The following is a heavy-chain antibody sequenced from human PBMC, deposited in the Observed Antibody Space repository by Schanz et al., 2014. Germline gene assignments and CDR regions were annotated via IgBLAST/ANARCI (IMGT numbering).Heavy chain of an antibody. J-gene: IGHJ5*02. CDR3: AREGTIIRGLTGWFDP. Sequence: QVRLVQSGAELKMPGATVKVSCETSGYTFTNYGVSWVRQAPGQGLEWMGRINPNTGGTNFAQKFQGRVTVTRDTSISTAYMELGSLRFDDTAVYYCAREGTIIRGLTGWFDPWGQGTLVTVSS. D-gene: IGHD3-10*01. V-gene: IGHV1-2*06. CDR2: INPNTGGT. CDR1: GYTFTNYG.